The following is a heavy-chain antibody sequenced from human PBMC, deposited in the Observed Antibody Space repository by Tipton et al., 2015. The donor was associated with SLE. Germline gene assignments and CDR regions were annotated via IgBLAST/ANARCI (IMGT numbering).Heavy chain of an antibody. CDR1: GDSVSSHY. J-gene: IGHJ3*02. CDR3: ARGGYYYGSIDAVDI. Sequence: GLVKPSETLSLTCTVSGDSVSSHYWNWIRQPPGKGLEWIGYIYNSGNLNYNPSLRSRVTISGDTSKNQFSLKLSSVTAADTAVYYCARGGYYYGSIDAVDIWGQGTMVTVSS. V-gene: IGHV4-59*02. CDR2: IYNSGNL. D-gene: IGHD3-10*01.